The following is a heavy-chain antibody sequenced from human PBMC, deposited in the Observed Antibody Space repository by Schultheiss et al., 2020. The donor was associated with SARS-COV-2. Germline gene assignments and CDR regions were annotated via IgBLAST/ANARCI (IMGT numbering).Heavy chain of an antibody. J-gene: IGHJ4*02. CDR1: GFTVSSNY. CDR2: IYGGGNS. CDR3: ASPAWAYDFWSGYYNY. V-gene: IGHV3-53*01. D-gene: IGHD3-3*01. Sequence: GGSLKLSCAASGFTVSSNYMSWVRQAPGKGLEWVSFIYGGGNSSYADSVKGRFTISRDTSKNTLYLQMNSLRVEDTAVYYCASPAWAYDFWSGYYNYWGQGTLVTVSS.